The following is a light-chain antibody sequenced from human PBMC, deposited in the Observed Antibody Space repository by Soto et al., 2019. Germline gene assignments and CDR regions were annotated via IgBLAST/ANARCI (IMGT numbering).Light chain of an antibody. CDR3: QAWDSSTVV. CDR1: KLGDKY. Sequence: SYELTQPPSVSVSPGQTASINCSGDKLGDKYACWYQQKPGQSPVLVIYQDSKRPSGIPERFSGSNSGNTATLTISGTQAMDEADYYCQAWDSSTVVVGGGTKLTVL. J-gene: IGLJ2*01. V-gene: IGLV3-1*01. CDR2: QDS.